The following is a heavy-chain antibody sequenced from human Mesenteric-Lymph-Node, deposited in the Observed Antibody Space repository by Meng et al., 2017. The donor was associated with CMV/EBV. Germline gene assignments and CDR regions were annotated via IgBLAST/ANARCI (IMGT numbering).Heavy chain of an antibody. D-gene: IGHD5-18*01. CDR1: GWSVGNASYC. CDR3: ARGARGYSYGPFDY. V-gene: IGHV4-61*10. Sequence: GWSVGNASYCLGWLRQHSGKGLEWIGYIHYSGTTNYNPSLKSRVTISLDTSKTQFSLKLSSVTAADTAVYYCARGARGYSYGPFDYWGQGTLVTVSS. CDR2: IHYSGTT. J-gene: IGHJ4*02.